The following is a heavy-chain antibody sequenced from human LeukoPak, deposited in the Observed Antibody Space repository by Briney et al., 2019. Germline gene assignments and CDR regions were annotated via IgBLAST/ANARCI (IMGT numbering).Heavy chain of an antibody. CDR3: AKDLAAAAGTNIFLT. CDR1: GFTFSSYA. D-gene: IGHD6-13*01. Sequence: GGSLRLSCAASGFTFSSYAMSWVRQAPGKGLEGVSAISGSGGSTYYADSVKGRFTISRDNSKNTLYLQMNSLRAEDTAVYYCAKDLAAAAGTNIFLTWGQGTLVTVSS. V-gene: IGHV3-23*01. CDR2: ISGSGGST. J-gene: IGHJ5*02.